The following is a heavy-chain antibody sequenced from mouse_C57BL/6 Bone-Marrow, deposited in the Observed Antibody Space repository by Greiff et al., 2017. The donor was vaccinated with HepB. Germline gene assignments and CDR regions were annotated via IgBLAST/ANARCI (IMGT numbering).Heavy chain of an antibody. Sequence: EVQRVESGGGLVQPKGSLKLSCAASGFSFNTYAMNWVRQAPGKGLEWVARIRSKSNNYATYYADSVKDRFTISRDDSESMLYLQMNNLKTEDTAMYYCVRQRGLTGWFDYWGQGTTLTVSS. V-gene: IGHV10-1*01. D-gene: IGHD4-1*01. CDR1: GFSFNTYA. CDR2: IRSKSNNYAT. J-gene: IGHJ2*01. CDR3: VRQRGLTGWFDY.